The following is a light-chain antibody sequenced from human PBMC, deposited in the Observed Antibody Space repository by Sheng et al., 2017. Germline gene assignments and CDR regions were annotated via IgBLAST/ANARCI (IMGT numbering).Light chain of an antibody. CDR3: QQYDDVPHT. Sequence: DTQMTQSPSSLSASVGDRVTMTCQATQDINNYLNWYQQTAGKAPKLLIYDVSNLEPGVPSRFSGTGSGTDFTLTITDLRPDDVGTYYCQQYDDVPHTFGG. J-gene: IGKJ4*01. CDR1: QDINNY. CDR2: DVS. V-gene: IGKV1-33*01.